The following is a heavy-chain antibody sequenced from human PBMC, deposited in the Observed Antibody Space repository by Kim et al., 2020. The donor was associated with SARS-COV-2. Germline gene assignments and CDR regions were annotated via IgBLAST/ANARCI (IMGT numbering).Heavy chain of an antibody. Sequence: GGSLRLSCAASGFTFGRSAMSWVRQAPGKGLEWVSSISASGSDIYYADSVKGRFTISRDNSKNTLFLQMSGLSAEDTAVYYCAKERTEHDYWGQGALVTVSS. J-gene: IGHJ4*02. CDR1: GFTFGRSA. CDR2: ISASGSDI. CDR3: AKERTEHDY. V-gene: IGHV3-23*01.